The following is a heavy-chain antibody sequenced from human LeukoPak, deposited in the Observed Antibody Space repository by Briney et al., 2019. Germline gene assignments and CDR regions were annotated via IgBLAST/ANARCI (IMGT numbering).Heavy chain of an antibody. CDR1: GYSFTTYW. J-gene: IGHJ4*02. D-gene: IGHD4-23*01. V-gene: IGHV5-51*01. Sequence: GESLKISCNASGYSFTTYWIGWVRQMPGKGLEWMGIIFPSNSNNRYSPSFEGQVTISADKSISTAYLQWSSLKASDTAMYYCASLIYGGNSALNWGQGTLVTVSS. CDR2: IFPSNSNN. CDR3: ASLIYGGNSALN.